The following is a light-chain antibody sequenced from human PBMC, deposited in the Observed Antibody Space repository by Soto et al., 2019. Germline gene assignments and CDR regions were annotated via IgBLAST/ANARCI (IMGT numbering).Light chain of an antibody. CDR1: SSDVGGWPH. V-gene: IGLV2-14*01. Sequence: QSALTQPASVSASPGQSITISCAGTSSDVGGWPHVSWYQQHPGKAPKLVIYEVSNRPSGVSSRFSGSKSGSTASLTTSGLQAEDEADYYCSSYTSSSTLVFGGGTKLTVL. CDR2: EVS. CDR3: SSYTSSSTLV. J-gene: IGLJ2*01.